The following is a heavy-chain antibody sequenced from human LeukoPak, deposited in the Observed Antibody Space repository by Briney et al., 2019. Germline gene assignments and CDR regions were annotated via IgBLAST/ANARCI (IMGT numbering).Heavy chain of an antibody. Sequence: GGSLRLSCAASGFTFSTYWMHWVRQAPGKGLVWVSRINSDGGRTIYADSVKGRFTVSRDNAKNTLYLQMNSLRAEDTAVYYCARVGAIVARLPHFDYWGQGTLVTVSS. J-gene: IGHJ4*02. CDR1: GFTFSTYW. CDR3: ARVGAIVARLPHFDY. D-gene: IGHD5-12*01. CDR2: INSDGGRT. V-gene: IGHV3-74*01.